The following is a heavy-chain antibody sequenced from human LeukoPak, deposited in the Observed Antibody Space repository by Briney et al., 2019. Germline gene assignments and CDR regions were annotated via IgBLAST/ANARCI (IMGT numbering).Heavy chain of an antibody. V-gene: IGHV3-33*01. CDR1: GFTFSSYG. Sequence: GGSLRLSCAASGFTFSSYGMHWVRQAPGKGLEWLAVIWYDGSNIYYADPVKGRFAISRDNSKNTLYLQINSLRAEDTTVYYCARARNDYDTSSFSALDYWGQGTLVTVSS. J-gene: IGHJ4*02. CDR2: IWYDGSNI. D-gene: IGHD3-22*01. CDR3: ARARNDYDTSSFSALDY.